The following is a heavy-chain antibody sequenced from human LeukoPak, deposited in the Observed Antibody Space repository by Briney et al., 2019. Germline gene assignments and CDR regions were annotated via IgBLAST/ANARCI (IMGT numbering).Heavy chain of an antibody. V-gene: IGHV3-30*02. CDR2: IRFDGSEK. CDR1: GFSFSSFG. D-gene: IGHD2-15*01. J-gene: IGHJ6*03. CDR3: AKDGEGGDIRFIICYMSNMDV. Sequence: GGSLRLSCAASGFSFSSFGMHWVRQAPGKGLEWVTFIRFDGSEKHYADSVRGRFTISRDNSKNTVHLQMDSLRPEDTGVYFCAKDGEGGDIRFIICYMSNMDVWGKGTTVTV.